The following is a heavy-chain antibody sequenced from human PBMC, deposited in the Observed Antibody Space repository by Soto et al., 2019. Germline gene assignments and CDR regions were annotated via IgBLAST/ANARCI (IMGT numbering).Heavy chain of an antibody. CDR1: WFTFSGSA. D-gene: IGHD3-10*01. V-gene: IGHV3-30*03. CDR2: ISYDGSNK. J-gene: IGHJ4*02. CDR3: QSKQDYYGSGSYDY. Sequence: HPGGSLRLACAASWFTFSGSAMHWVRQAPGKGLEWVAVISYDGSNKYYADSVKGRFTISRGNSKNTLYLQMNSLRAEDTAVYYCQSKQDYYGSGSYDYWGQGTLVTVSS.